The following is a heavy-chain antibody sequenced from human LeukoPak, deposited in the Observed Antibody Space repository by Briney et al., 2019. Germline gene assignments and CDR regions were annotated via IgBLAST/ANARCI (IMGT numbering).Heavy chain of an antibody. CDR3: ARDRGYTQDY. J-gene: IGHJ4*02. D-gene: IGHD5-12*01. Sequence: GRSLRLSCAASGFAFSTSWMHWVRQAPGKGLVWVSHIKTDGSSTTYADSVKGRFTISRDNAKNTLYLQMNSLRAEDTAVYYCARDRGYTQDYWGQGTLVTVSS. CDR1: GFAFSTSW. V-gene: IGHV3-74*01. CDR2: IKTDGSST.